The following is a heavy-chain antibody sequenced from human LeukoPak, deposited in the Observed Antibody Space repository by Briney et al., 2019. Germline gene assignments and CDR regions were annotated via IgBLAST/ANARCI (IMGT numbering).Heavy chain of an antibody. CDR2: IYHSGST. V-gene: IGHV4-39*07. D-gene: IGHD6-13*01. CDR1: GGSIYSTTFY. Sequence: SETLSLTCTVSGGSIYSTTFYWGWIRQPPGKGLEWIGSIYHSGSTYYNPSLKSRVTISVDTSKNQFSLKLSSVTAADTAVYYCARAKRAAAGWFDPWGQGTLVTVSS. CDR3: ARAKRAAAGWFDP. J-gene: IGHJ5*02.